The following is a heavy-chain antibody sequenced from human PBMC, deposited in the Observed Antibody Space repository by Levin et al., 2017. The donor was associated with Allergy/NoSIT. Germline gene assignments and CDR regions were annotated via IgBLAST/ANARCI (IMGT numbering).Heavy chain of an antibody. CDR3: AREVVAARGAFDM. CDR1: GGSFRDYY. CDR2: INHRGST. Sequence: SQTLSLTCAVYGGSFRDYYWSWIRQPPGKGLEWIGEINHRGSTNYNPSLKSRVTISVDTSKNQFSLKLSSVTAADTAVYYCAREVVAARGAFDMWGQGTMVTVSS. D-gene: IGHD2-15*01. J-gene: IGHJ3*02. V-gene: IGHV4-34*01.